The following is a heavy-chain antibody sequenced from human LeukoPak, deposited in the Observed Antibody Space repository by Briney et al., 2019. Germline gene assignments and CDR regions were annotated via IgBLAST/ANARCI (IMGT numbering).Heavy chain of an antibody. CDR2: ISGSGGST. CDR3: AKSGGDCSGGSCYLIWFDP. V-gene: IGHV3-23*01. Sequence: GGSLRLSCTVSGFTVSSDSMSWVRQAPGKGLEWVSAISGSGGSTYYADSVKGRFTISRDNSKNTLYLQMNSLRAEDTAVYYCAKSGGDCSGGSCYLIWFDPWGQGTLVTVSS. D-gene: IGHD2-15*01. J-gene: IGHJ5*02. CDR1: GFTVSSDS.